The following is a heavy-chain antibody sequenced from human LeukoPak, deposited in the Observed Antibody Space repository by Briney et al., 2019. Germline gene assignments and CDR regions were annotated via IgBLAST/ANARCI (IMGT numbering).Heavy chain of an antibody. J-gene: IGHJ3*02. V-gene: IGHV4-59*01. Sequence: PSETLSLTCTVSGGSISSYYWNWIRQPPGKGLEWIGYISNSGSTNYSPSLKSRVTTSVDTTKDQFSLKMTSVTAADTAIYYCAGASLYYDSSGQRTLDIWGQGTMVTVSS. CDR3: AGASLYYDSSGQRTLDI. D-gene: IGHD3-22*01. CDR1: GGSISSYY. CDR2: ISNSGST.